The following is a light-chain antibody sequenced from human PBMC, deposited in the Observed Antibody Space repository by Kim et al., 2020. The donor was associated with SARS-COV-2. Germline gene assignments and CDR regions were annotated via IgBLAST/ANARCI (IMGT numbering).Light chain of an antibody. V-gene: IGKV3-11*01. CDR1: QSVSSY. CDR3: QQRSNWPLT. J-gene: IGKJ4*01. CDR2: DAS. Sequence: LYPGERATLARRASQSVSSYLAWYQQKPGQAPRLLIYDASSRATGIPARFSGSGSGTDFTLTISSLEPEDFAVYYCQQRSNWPLTFGGGTKVDIK.